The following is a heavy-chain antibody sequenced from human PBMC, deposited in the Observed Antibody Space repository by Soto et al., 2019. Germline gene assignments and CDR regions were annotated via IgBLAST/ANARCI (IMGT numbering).Heavy chain of an antibody. D-gene: IGHD5-18*01. CDR2: FDPEDGET. J-gene: IGHJ5*02. CDR3: ATAVVGYSYRNWFDP. Sequence: GASVKVSCKVSGYTLTELSMHWVRQAPGKGLEWMGGFDPEDGETIYAQKFQGRVTMTEDTSTDTAYMELSSLRSEDTAVYYCATAVVGYSYRNWFDPWGQGTLVTVSS. V-gene: IGHV1-24*01. CDR1: GYTLTELS.